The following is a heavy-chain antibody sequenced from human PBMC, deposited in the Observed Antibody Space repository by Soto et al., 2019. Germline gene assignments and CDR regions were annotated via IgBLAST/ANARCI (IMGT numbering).Heavy chain of an antibody. CDR2: ISAYNGNT. V-gene: IGHV1-18*01. D-gene: IGHD4-17*01. J-gene: IGHJ6*02. CDR1: GYNFTSYG. Sequence: ASVKVSCKASGYNFTSYGISWVRQAPGQGLEWMGWISAYNGNTNYAQKLQGRVTMTTDTSTSTAYMELRSLRSDDTAVYYCARDGLYGDYSPNYYYYYGMDVWGQGTTVTVSS. CDR3: ARDGLYGDYSPNYYYYYGMDV.